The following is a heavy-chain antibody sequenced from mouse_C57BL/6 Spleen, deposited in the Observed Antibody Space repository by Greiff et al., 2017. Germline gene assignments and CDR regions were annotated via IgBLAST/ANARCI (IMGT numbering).Heavy chain of an antibody. V-gene: IGHV1-81*01. CDR3: ASDITTVVASPLDV. J-gene: IGHJ1*03. CDR1: GYTFTSYG. Sequence: QVQLQQSGAELARPGASVKLSCKASGYTFTSYGISWVKQRTGQGLEWIGEIYPRSGNTYYNEKFKGKATLTADKSSSPAYMELRSLTSEDSAVYFCASDITTVVASPLDVWGTGTTVTVSS. D-gene: IGHD1-1*01. CDR2: IYPRSGNT.